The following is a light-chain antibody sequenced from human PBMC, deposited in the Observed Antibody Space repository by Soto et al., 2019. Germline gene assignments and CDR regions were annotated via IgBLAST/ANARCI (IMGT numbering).Light chain of an antibody. CDR3: ATWDDSLNGPV. CDR2: SNN. Sequence: QSVLTQPPSASGTPGQRVTISCSGSSSNIGSNTVIWFQQLPGTAPKLLIYSNNQRPSGVPDRFSGSQSGTSASLAISGLQSEDEADYYCATWDDSLNGPVFGGGTQLTVL. J-gene: IGLJ3*02. V-gene: IGLV1-44*01. CDR1: SSNIGSNT.